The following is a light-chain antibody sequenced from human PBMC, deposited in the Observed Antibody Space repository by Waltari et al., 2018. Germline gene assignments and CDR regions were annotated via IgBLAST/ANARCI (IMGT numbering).Light chain of an antibody. CDR2: KAS. Sequence: DIQMTQSPSTLSASVGDRVTITCRASQTINTWLAWHQQKPGKPPNLLIYKASSLESGVPSRFSGSGSGTEFTLSISSLQPDDFATYYCQQYKSFPSTFGGGTKVEVK. CDR1: QTINTW. CDR3: QQYKSFPST. J-gene: IGKJ4*01. V-gene: IGKV1-5*03.